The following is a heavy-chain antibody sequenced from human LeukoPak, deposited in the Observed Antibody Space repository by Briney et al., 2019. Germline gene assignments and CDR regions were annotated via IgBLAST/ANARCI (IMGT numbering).Heavy chain of an antibody. D-gene: IGHD1-26*01. CDR2: ISSSGSTI. J-gene: IGHJ4*02. Sequence: GGSLRLSCAASGFTFSDYYMSWIRQAPGKGLEWVPYISSSGSTIYYADSVKGRFTISRDNAKNSLYLQMNSLRAEDTAVYYCARTRYSGSYFPSDYWGQGTLVTVSS. CDR1: GFTFSDYY. V-gene: IGHV3-11*01. CDR3: ARTRYSGSYFPSDY.